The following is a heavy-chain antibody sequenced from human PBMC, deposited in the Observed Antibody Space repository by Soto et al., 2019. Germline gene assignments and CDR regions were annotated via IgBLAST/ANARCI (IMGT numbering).Heavy chain of an antibody. D-gene: IGHD3-10*01. V-gene: IGHV4-30-2*01. CDR3: ARVWFGESSWFDP. CDR2: ICHSGNT. CDR1: GGSITIGGYC. J-gene: IGHJ5*02. Sequence: QLQLQESGSGLVKPSQTLSLTCTVSGGSITIGGYCWSWIRQPPGQGLEWIGYICHSGNTYYNPSLKSRVTTSLARSKTQFSLNLSSVTAADTAVYYCARVWFGESSWFDPWGQGTLVTVSS.